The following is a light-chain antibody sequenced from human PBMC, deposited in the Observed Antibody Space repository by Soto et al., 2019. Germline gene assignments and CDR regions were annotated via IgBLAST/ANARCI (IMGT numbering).Light chain of an antibody. Sequence: EIVFTQSPGTLSLSTGERASLSCRASQSVSSNYLAWFQQKPGQAPRLIISGASNRESEILDRFSGSGAWTECTLTISRLEPEDFAVDYCLQYGSSTHTFGQGTRLEIK. V-gene: IGKV3-20*01. CDR1: QSVSSNY. CDR2: GAS. CDR3: LQYGSSTHT. J-gene: IGKJ5*01.